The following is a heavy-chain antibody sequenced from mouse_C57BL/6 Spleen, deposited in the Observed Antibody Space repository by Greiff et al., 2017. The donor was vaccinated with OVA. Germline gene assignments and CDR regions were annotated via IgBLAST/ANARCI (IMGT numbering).Heavy chain of an antibody. CDR1: GYTFTSYW. CDR3: AGGSSYVGFAY. J-gene: IGHJ3*01. CDR2: IHPNSGST. Sequence: QVQLQQPGAELVKPGASVKLSCKASGYTFTSYWMHWVKQRPGQGLEWIGMIHPNSGSTNYNEKFKSKATLTVDKSSSTAYMQLSSLTSEDSAVYYYAGGSSYVGFAYWGQGTLVTVSA. V-gene: IGHV1-64*01. D-gene: IGHD1-1*01.